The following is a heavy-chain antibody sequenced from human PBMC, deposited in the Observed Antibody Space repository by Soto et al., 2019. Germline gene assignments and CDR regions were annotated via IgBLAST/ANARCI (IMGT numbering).Heavy chain of an antibody. D-gene: IGHD3-10*01. CDR1: GFTFSSYA. J-gene: IGHJ4*02. V-gene: IGHV3-23*01. CDR2: ISDSGGST. CDR3: AKGTYYYGSAPYYFDY. Sequence: GGSLRLSCAASGFTFSSYAMSWVRLAPGKGLEWVSGISDSGGSTYYADSVKGRFTISRDNSKNTLYLQMNSLRAEDTAVYYCAKGTYYYGSAPYYFDYWGQGTLVTAPQ.